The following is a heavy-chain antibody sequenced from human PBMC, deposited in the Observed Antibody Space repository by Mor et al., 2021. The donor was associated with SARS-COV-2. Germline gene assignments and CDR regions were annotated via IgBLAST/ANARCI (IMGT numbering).Heavy chain of an antibody. CDR3: VRVYS. D-gene: IGHD2-15*01. J-gene: IGHJ4*02. Sequence: WVSSTNGDVNITTYADSVKGRFTISRDNAKNTLYLQLNSLRAEDTAVYYCVRVYSWGQGSLVTVSS. CDR2: TNGDVNIT. V-gene: IGHV3-74*01.